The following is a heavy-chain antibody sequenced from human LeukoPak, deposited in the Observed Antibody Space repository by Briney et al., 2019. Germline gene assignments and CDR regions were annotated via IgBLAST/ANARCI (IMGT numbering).Heavy chain of an antibody. Sequence: GGSLRLSCAASGFTFSNYWMTWVRQAPGKGLEWVANVNQDGSERYYVNSVRGRFTISRDNSKNTLYLQMNSLRAEDTAVYYCAKPRIVGSTTSLYFDYWGQGTLVTVSS. CDR2: VNQDGSER. CDR1: GFTFSNYW. V-gene: IGHV3-7*03. D-gene: IGHD1-26*01. CDR3: AKPRIVGSTTSLYFDY. J-gene: IGHJ4*02.